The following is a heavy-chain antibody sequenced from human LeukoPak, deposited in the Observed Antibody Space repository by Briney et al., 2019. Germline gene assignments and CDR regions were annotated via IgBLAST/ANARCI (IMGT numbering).Heavy chain of an antibody. CDR1: GYTFTSYD. Sequence: GASVKVSCKASGYTFTSYDINWVRQATGQGLEWMGWMNPNSGNTGYAQKFQGRVTITRNTSISTAYMELSSLRSEDTAVHYCARVPLGSNHLDYWGQGTLVTVSS. V-gene: IGHV1-8*03. J-gene: IGHJ4*02. CDR2: MNPNSGNT. CDR3: ARVPLGSNHLDY. D-gene: IGHD2-15*01.